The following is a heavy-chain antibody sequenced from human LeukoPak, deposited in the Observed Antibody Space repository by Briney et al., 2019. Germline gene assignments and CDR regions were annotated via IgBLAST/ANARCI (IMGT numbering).Heavy chain of an antibody. CDR3: AKAPVTSCRGAYCYPFDY. Sequence: PGGSLRLSCAASGFSLSSHAMSWVRQAPGKGLEWVSAISSTDAGTYHADSVRGRFTISRDSSKNTLHLQMNSLRAEDAAVYYCAKAPVTSCRGAYCYPFDYWGQGTLVTVSS. D-gene: IGHD2-21*01. CDR2: ISSTDAGT. V-gene: IGHV3-23*01. CDR1: GFSLSSHA. J-gene: IGHJ4*02.